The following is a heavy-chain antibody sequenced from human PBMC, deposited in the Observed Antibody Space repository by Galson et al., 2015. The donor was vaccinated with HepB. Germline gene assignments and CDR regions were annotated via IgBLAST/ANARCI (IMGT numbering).Heavy chain of an antibody. D-gene: IGHD3-22*01. V-gene: IGHV1-3*01. CDR2: INAGNGNT. CDR1: GYTFTSYA. J-gene: IGHJ4*02. CDR3: ARESYDSSGYRFDY. Sequence: SVTVSCKASGYTFTSYAMHWVRQAPGRRLEWMGWINAGNGNTKYSQKFQGRVTITRDTSASTAYMELSSLRSEDTAVYYCARESYDSSGYRFDYWGQGTLVTVSS.